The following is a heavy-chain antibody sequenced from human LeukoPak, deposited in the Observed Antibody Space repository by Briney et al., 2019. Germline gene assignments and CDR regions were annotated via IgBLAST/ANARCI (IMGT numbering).Heavy chain of an antibody. Sequence: ASVKVSCKASGYTFTGYYMHWVRQAPGQGLEWMGRINPNSGGTNYAQKFQGRVTMTRDTSISTAYMELSRLRSDDTAVYYCARDRYGLYYYMDVWGKGTTVTVSS. D-gene: IGHD5-18*01. CDR2: INPNSGGT. J-gene: IGHJ6*03. CDR1: GYTFTGYY. V-gene: IGHV1-2*06. CDR3: ARDRYGLYYYMDV.